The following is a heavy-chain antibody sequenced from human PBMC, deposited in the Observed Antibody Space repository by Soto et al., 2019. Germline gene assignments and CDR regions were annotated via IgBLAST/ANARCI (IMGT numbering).Heavy chain of an antibody. Sequence: SETLSLTCTVSGGSISSSTYYWGWIRQPPGKGLEWIGNIYYSGSTYYNPSLRSRVTISVDTSKNQFSLRLNSVAAADTAVYYCARLNTAGGPCGGGSCYSDWGQGTLVTVSS. CDR3: ARLNTAGGPCGGGSCYSD. J-gene: IGHJ4*02. CDR2: IYYSGST. CDR1: GGSISSSTYY. V-gene: IGHV4-39*01. D-gene: IGHD2-15*01.